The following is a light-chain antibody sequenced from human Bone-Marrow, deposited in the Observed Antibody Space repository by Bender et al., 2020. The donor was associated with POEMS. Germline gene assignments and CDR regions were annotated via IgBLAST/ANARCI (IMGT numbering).Light chain of an antibody. J-gene: IGLJ2*01. CDR1: ALPDQY. Sequence: AARIPCSGDALPDQYSYWYQQKPGQAPVLLIYKDTERPSGIPERFSVSKSGNTVTLSISGTLPTDEADFYCQAWDSNTVVFGGGTKLTVL. CDR3: QAWDSNTVV. CDR2: KDT. V-gene: IGLV3-1*01.